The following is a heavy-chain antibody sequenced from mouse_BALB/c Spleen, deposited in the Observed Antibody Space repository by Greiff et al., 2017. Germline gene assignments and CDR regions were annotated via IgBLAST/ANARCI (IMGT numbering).Heavy chain of an antibody. CDR1: GYTFTSYW. V-gene: IGHV1S127*01. D-gene: IGHD1-3*01. CDR2: IDPSNSET. J-gene: IGHJ3*01. CDR3: ARCHYGSSYAWFAY. Sequence: VQLQQSGPELVRPGASVKMSCKASGYTFTSYWMHWVKQRPEQGLEWIGMIDPSNSETRLNQKFKDKATLNVDKSSNTAYMQLSSLTSEDSAVYYCARCHYGSSYAWFAYWGQGTLVTVSA.